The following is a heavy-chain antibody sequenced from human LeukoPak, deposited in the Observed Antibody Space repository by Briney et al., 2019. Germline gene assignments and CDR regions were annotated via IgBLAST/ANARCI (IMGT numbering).Heavy chain of an antibody. D-gene: IGHD3-10*01. CDR3: ARERGGQDWDFDL. V-gene: IGHV3-33*01. CDR2: IWEDGSNK. J-gene: IGHJ2*01. CDR1: GLNFNDYY. Sequence: GGSLRLSCAASGLNFNDYYMDWVRQAPGKGPEWVAVIWEDGSNKYYAESVKGRFTSSRDSSKNMLYLQMNSLRVEDTAVYYCARERGGQDWDFDLWGRGTLVTVSS.